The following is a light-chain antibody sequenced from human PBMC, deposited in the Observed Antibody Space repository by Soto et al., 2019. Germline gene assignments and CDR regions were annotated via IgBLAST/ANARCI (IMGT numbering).Light chain of an antibody. J-gene: IGKJ2*01. CDR1: QTISTY. Sequence: DIQMTQSPSSLSASVGDRVTITCRASQTISTYLNWYQQIPGKAPKLLIYGASNLQNGVPSRFSGSGSGTDFTLTISSLQPEDFATYYCQKSSSIPYTFGQGTKVEIK. CDR2: GAS. CDR3: QKSSSIPYT. V-gene: IGKV1-39*01.